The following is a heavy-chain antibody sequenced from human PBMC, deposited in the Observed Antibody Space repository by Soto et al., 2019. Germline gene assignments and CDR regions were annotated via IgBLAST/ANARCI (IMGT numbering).Heavy chain of an antibody. Sequence: EVQLLESGGGLVQPGGSLTLSCAASGVTLSMYAVTWVRQAPGKGLEWVSSISDSGDRTYYTDSVKGRFTVSRDTSKNTVYLQMRSLSGEDPAVYYWAIEVEGVWFYFGFWGHGGLVTASS. V-gene: IGHV3-23*01. D-gene: IGHD6-19*01. J-gene: IGHJ4*01. CDR3: AIEVEGVWFYFGF. CDR1: GVTLSMYA. CDR2: ISDSGDRT.